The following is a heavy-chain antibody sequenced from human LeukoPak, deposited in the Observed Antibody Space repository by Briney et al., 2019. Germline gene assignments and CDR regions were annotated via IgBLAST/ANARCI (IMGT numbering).Heavy chain of an antibody. D-gene: IGHD6-13*01. CDR2: IKQDGSEK. Sequence: GGSLRLSCAASGFTFSSYWMNWARQAPGKGLEWVANIKQDGSEKYYVDSLKGRFTISRDNAKNSLYLQMNSLRVEDTAVYYCARAITGYSSTPGMDVWGQGTTVTVSS. J-gene: IGHJ6*02. CDR1: GFTFSSYW. CDR3: ARAITGYSSTPGMDV. V-gene: IGHV3-7*01.